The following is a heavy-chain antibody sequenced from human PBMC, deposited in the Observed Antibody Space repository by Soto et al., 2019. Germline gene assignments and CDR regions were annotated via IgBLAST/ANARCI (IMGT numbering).Heavy chain of an antibody. CDR2: IVVGSGNT. D-gene: IGHD3-3*01. Sequence: SVKVSCKASGFTFTSSAVQWVRQARGQRLEWIGWIVVGSGNTNYAQKFQERVTITRDMSTSTAYMELSSLRSEDTAVYYCAAGFDFWSGYYDRFDYWGQGTLVTVSS. J-gene: IGHJ4*02. V-gene: IGHV1-58*01. CDR3: AAGFDFWSGYYDRFDY. CDR1: GFTFTSSA.